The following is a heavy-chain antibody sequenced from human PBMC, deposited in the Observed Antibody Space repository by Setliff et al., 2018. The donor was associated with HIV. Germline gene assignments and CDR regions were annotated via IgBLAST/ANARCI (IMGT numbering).Heavy chain of an antibody. Sequence: PSETLSLTCTVSGVPISSGLYYWNWIRQPAGKGLEWIGRISSSGSTTYNPSLKSRVSVSIGPSKTQVSLRLTSVTAADTAVYYCARRSIVGVTRGFYYYGLDVWGQGTTVTVSS. D-gene: IGHD1-26*01. CDR1: GVPISSGLYY. CDR3: ARRSIVGVTRGFYYYGLDV. CDR2: ISSSGST. V-gene: IGHV4-61*02. J-gene: IGHJ6*02.